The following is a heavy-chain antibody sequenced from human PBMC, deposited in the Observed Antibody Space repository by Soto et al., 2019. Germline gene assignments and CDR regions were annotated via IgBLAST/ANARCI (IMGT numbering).Heavy chain of an antibody. J-gene: IGHJ5*02. D-gene: IGHD3-10*01. Sequence: SEALSLTCAVYGGSFSGYYWSWIRQPPGKGLEWIGEINHSGGTNYNPSLKSRVTISVDTSKNQFSLKLSSVTAADTAVYYCEYSLYGSGSYYMTRDWFDPWGQGTLVTVSS. V-gene: IGHV4-34*01. CDR2: INHSGGT. CDR1: GGSFSGYY. CDR3: EYSLYGSGSYYMTRDWFDP.